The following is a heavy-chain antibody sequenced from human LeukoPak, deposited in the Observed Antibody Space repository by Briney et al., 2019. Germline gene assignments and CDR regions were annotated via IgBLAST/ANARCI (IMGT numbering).Heavy chain of an antibody. CDR1: GFTFSSCA. V-gene: IGHV3-30*01. J-gene: IGHJ4*02. CDR3: AREGTMALDY. D-gene: IGHD3-10*01. Sequence: PGRSLRLSCAASGFTFSSCAMHWVRQAPGKGLEWVAVISYDGSNKYYADSVKGRFTISRDNSKNKLYLQMNSLRAEDTAVYYCAREGTMALDYWGQGTLVTVSS. CDR2: ISYDGSNK.